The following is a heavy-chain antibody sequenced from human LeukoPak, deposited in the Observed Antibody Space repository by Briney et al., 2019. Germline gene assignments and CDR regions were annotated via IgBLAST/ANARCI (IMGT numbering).Heavy chain of an antibody. D-gene: IGHD3-22*01. CDR1: GGSFSGYY. CDR2: INHSGST. J-gene: IGHJ4*02. V-gene: IGHV4-34*01. Sequence: PSETLSLTCAVSGGSFSGYYWSWIRQPPGKGLEWIGEINHSGSTNYNPSLKSRVTISVDTSKNQFSLKLSSVTAADTAVYYCARDQMGDSSGYYRYWGQGTLVTVSS. CDR3: ARDQMGDSSGYYRY.